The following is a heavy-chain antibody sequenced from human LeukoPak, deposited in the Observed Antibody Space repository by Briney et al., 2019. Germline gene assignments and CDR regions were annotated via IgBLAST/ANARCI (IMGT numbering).Heavy chain of an antibody. Sequence: GGSLRLFCAASGFTFSTYWMSWVRQAPGKGLEWVANIKQDGSEKYYVDSVKGRFTISRDNAKNSLYLQMHSLRAEDTAVYYCARAGFYSSGDAFDYWGQGTLVTVS. V-gene: IGHV3-7*05. J-gene: IGHJ4*02. CDR3: ARAGFYSSGDAFDY. CDR1: GFTFSTYW. CDR2: IKQDGSEK. D-gene: IGHD6-19*01.